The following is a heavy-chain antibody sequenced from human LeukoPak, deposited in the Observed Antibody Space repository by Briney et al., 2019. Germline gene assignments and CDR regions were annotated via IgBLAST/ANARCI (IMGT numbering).Heavy chain of an antibody. CDR1: GAFITNSHW. V-gene: IGHV4-4*02. D-gene: IGHD4-17*01. CDR3: ATYFYGEYGSYYFDY. J-gene: IGHJ4*02. Sequence: SETLSLTCAVSGAFITNSHWWSWARQPPGKGLEWIGEIYHSGTTNYNPSLKSRVTMSVDKSKNQFSLKLSSVTAADTAVYYCATYFYGEYGSYYFDYWGQGTLVTVSS. CDR2: IYHSGTT.